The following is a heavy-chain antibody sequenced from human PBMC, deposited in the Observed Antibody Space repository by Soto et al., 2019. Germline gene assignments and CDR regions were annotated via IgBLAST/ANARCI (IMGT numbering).Heavy chain of an antibody. J-gene: IGHJ4*02. D-gene: IGHD6-13*01. CDR3: ALLHGYSSSWPRDY. Sequence: GGSLRLSCAASGFTFSSYWMHWVRQAPGKGLVWVSRINSDGSSTSYADSVKGRFTISRDNAKNTLYLQMNSLRAEDTAVYYCALLHGYSSSWPRDYWGQGTPVTVSS. CDR2: INSDGSST. CDR1: GFTFSSYW. V-gene: IGHV3-74*01.